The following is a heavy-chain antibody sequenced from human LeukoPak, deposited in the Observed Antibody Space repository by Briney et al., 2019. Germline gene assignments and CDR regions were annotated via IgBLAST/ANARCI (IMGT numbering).Heavy chain of an antibody. CDR3: AKDRRENYFDY. CDR1: GFTFSSYA. J-gene: IGHJ4*02. V-gene: IGHV3-23*01. CDR2: ISGSGGST. D-gene: IGHD6-6*01. Sequence: QPGGSLRLSCAASGFTFSSYAMSWVRQAPGKGLEWVSAISGSGGSTYYADSVKGRFTVSKDNSKSTLFLQMNGLRAEDTAVYYCAKDRRENYFDYWGQGTLVTVSS.